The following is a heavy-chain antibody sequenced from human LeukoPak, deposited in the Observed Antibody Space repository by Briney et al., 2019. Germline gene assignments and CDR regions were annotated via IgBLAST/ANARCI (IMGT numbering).Heavy chain of an antibody. J-gene: IGHJ3*02. CDR2: IYPGDSDT. CDR1: GYSFTSYW. Sequence: GESLKISCKGSGYSFTSYWIGWVRQMPGKGLEWMGIIYPGDSDTRYSPSFQGQVTISADKSISTAYLQWSSLKASDTAMYYCARFRWELRTPPGAFDIWGQGTMVTVSS. V-gene: IGHV5-51*01. D-gene: IGHD1-26*01. CDR3: ARFRWELRTPPGAFDI.